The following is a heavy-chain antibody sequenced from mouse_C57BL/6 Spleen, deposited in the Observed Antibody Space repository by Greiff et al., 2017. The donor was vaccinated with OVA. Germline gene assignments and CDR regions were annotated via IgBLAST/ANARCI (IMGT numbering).Heavy chain of an antibody. CDR1: GFTFSDYG. CDR3: ARRLLGAMDY. D-gene: IGHD2-3*01. Sequence: EVQLVESGGGLVKPGGSLKLSCAASGFTFSDYGMHWVRQAPEKGLEWVAYISRGSSTIYYADTVKGRFTISRDNAKNTLFLQMTSLRSEDTAMYYCARRLLGAMDYWGQGTSVTVSS. CDR2: ISRGSSTI. J-gene: IGHJ4*01. V-gene: IGHV5-17*01.